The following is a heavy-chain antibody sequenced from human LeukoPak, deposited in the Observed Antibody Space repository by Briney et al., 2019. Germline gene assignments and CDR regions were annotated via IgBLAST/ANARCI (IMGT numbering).Heavy chain of an antibody. CDR2: IRSKANSYAT. D-gene: IGHD3-22*01. CDR3: TRRDYYDSSGYYDY. J-gene: IGHJ4*02. CDR1: GFTFSGSA. V-gene: IGHV3-73*01. Sequence: GGSLKLSCAASGFTFSGSAMHWVRQASGKGLEWVGRIRSKANSYATAYAASVKGRFTISRDNSKNTAYLQMNSLKTEDTAAYYCTRRDYYDSSGYYDYWGQGTLVTVSS.